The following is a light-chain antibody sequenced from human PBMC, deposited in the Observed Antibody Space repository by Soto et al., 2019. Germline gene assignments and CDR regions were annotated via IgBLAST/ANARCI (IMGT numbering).Light chain of an antibody. CDR2: AAS. J-gene: IGKJ1*01. Sequence: DVQMTQSPSSLSASLGDRVTITCRASQNINKYLNWYQHKPGKAPSLLIYAASSLHTGVPGRFSGSGAGPYFTLTIGSLQSEDFATYSCQQTYSAPGTFGRGTKVEIK. V-gene: IGKV1-39*01. CDR1: QNINKY. CDR3: QQTYSAPGT.